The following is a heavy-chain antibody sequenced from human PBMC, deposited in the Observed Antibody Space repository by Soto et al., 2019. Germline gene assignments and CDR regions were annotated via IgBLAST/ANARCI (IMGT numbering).Heavy chain of an antibody. V-gene: IGHV1-46*01. D-gene: IGHD3-22*01. J-gene: IGHJ4*02. CDR3: ARADYYDSSGFYYDY. CDR1: GYIFTNHY. Sequence: QVQLVQSGAEVKKPGASVKVSCKASGYIFTNHYIHWVRQAPGQGLEWMGIINPSGGSTNYLQKFQGRVTMTRDTTTSTVYMELSSLRSEDTAVYFCARADYYDSSGFYYDYWGQGTLVTVSS. CDR2: INPSGGST.